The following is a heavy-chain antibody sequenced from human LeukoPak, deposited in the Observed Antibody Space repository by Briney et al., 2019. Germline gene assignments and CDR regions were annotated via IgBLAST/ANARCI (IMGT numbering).Heavy chain of an antibody. D-gene: IGHD3-22*01. Sequence: PGRSLRLSCATSGFTFSSYGIHWVRPAPGKGLEWVALISYDGSNKYYADSVKGRFTISRDNSKNTLYLQMNSLRVEDTAVYYCAKDRSTYYYDSSGFYPDAFDIWGQGTMVTVSS. CDR3: AKDRSTYYYDSSGFYPDAFDI. J-gene: IGHJ3*02. CDR2: ISYDGSNK. V-gene: IGHV3-30*18. CDR1: GFTFSSYG.